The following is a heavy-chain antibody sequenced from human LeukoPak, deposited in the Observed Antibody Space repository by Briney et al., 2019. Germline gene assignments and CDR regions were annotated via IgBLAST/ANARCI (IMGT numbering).Heavy chain of an antibody. V-gene: IGHV7-4-1*02. Sequence: ASVKVSCKASGYTFTSYAMNWVRQAPGQGLEWMGWINTNTGNPTYAQGFTGRFVFSLDTSVSTAYLQISSLKAEDTAVYYCARDPEPFSLYYYDSSGTTPTNWFDPWGRGTLVTVSS. D-gene: IGHD3-22*01. CDR2: INTNTGNP. J-gene: IGHJ5*02. CDR3: ARDPEPFSLYYYDSSGTTPTNWFDP. CDR1: GYTFTSYA.